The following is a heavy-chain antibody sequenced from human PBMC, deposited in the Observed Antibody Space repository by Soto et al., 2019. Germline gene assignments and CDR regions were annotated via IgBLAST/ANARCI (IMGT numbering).Heavy chain of an antibody. CDR2: IIPIFGTA. Sequence: GASVKVSCKASGGTFSSYAISWVRQAPGQGLEWMGGIIPIFGTANYAQKFQGRVTITADESTSTAYMELSSLRSEDTAVYYCARKGILTGYYLSPYYYGMDVWGQGTTVTVSS. V-gene: IGHV1-69*13. D-gene: IGHD3-9*01. CDR1: GGTFSSYA. CDR3: ARKGILTGYYLSPYYYGMDV. J-gene: IGHJ6*02.